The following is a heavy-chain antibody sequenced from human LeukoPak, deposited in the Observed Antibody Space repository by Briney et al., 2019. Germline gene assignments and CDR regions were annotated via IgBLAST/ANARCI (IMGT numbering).Heavy chain of an antibody. CDR1: GGTFSSYA. CDR2: IIPIFGTA. V-gene: IGHV1-69*13. J-gene: IGHJ4*02. Sequence: SVKVSCKASGGTFSSYAISWVRQAPGQGLEWMGGIIPIFGTANYAQKFQGRVTITADESTSTAYMELSSLRSEDTAVYYCASSDSLYGGYGHYWGQGTLVTVSS. D-gene: IGHD5-12*01. CDR3: ASSDSLYGGYGHY.